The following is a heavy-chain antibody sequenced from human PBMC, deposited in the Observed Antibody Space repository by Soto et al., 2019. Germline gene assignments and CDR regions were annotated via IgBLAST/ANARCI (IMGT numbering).Heavy chain of an antibody. D-gene: IGHD4-17*01. CDR2: MNPNSGNT. CDR3: ASAVTTKPYYYYGMDV. Sequence: ASVKVSCKASGYTFTSYDINWVRQATGQGLEWMGWMNPNSGNTGYAQKFQGRVTMTRNTSISTAYMELSSLRSEDTAVCYCASAVTTKPYYYYGMDVWGQGTTVTVSS. J-gene: IGHJ6*02. V-gene: IGHV1-8*01. CDR1: GYTFTSYD.